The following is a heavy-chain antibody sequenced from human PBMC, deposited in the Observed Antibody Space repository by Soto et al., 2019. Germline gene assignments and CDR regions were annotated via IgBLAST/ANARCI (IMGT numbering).Heavy chain of an antibody. CDR3: ARDHPRNYYYYGMDV. Sequence: PSETLSLTCTVSGGSISSGGYYWSWIRQHPGKGLEWIGYIYYSGSTYYNPSLKSRVTISVDTSKNQFSLKLSSVTAADTAVYYCARDHPRNYYYYGMDVWGRGTKVTVSS. CDR1: GGSISSGGYY. J-gene: IGHJ6*02. V-gene: IGHV4-31*03. CDR2: IYYSGST.